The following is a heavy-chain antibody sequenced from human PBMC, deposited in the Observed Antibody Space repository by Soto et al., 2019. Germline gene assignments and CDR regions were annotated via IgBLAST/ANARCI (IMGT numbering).Heavy chain of an antibody. CDR3: AKAYYGSGSYYKLTSYYYYMDV. Sequence: PGGSLRLSCAASGFTFSSYAMSWVRQAPGKGLEWVSAISGSGGSTYYADSVKGRFTISRDNSKNTLYLQMNSLRAEDTAVYYCAKAYYGSGSYYKLTSYYYYMDVWGKGTTVTVSS. J-gene: IGHJ6*03. CDR2: ISGSGGST. D-gene: IGHD3-10*01. CDR1: GFTFSSYA. V-gene: IGHV3-23*01.